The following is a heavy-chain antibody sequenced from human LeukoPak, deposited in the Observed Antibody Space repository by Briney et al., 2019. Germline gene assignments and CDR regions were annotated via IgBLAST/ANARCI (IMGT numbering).Heavy chain of an antibody. J-gene: IGHJ4*02. CDR1: GFTFSSYA. CDR2: ISGSGGST. V-gene: IGHV3-23*01. CDR3: VGHATIDYYDSSAGADY. Sequence: PGGSLRLSCAASGFTFSSYAMSWVRQAPGKGLEWVSAISGSGGSTYYADSVKGRFTISRDNSKNTLYLQMNSLRAEDTAVYYCVGHATIDYYDSSAGADYWGQGTLVTVSS. D-gene: IGHD3-22*01.